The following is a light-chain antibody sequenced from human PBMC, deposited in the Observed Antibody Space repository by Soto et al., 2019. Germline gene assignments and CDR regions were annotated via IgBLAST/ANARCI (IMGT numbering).Light chain of an antibody. CDR2: NTD. CDR1: SSNIGSNT. Sequence: QLVLTQPPSTSGTPGQRVTISCSGGSSNIGSNTVNWFQHVPGTAPKLVIYNTDQPPSGVPDRFSGSKSGTSASLAISGLQSEDEADYYCATWDDSLNGLVFGGGTKVTVL. CDR3: ATWDDSLNGLV. V-gene: IGLV1-44*01. J-gene: IGLJ2*01.